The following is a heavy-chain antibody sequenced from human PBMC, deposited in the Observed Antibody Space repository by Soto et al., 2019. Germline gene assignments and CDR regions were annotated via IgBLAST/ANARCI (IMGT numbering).Heavy chain of an antibody. CDR2: IIPFHGVT. CDR1: GGTFSPYT. D-gene: IGHD3-10*01. J-gene: IGHJ4*02. CDR3: TRDWEITVSTWSFGGF. Sequence: QVQLVQSGAEVKKPGPSVKVSCKASGGTFSPYTINWVRQAPGQGLQWMGRIIPFHGVTNCAQKFQARVTITEDKSTSTASMELSGLRFEDTAMYYCTRDWEITVSTWSFGGFWGRGTLVTVSS. V-gene: IGHV1-69*08.